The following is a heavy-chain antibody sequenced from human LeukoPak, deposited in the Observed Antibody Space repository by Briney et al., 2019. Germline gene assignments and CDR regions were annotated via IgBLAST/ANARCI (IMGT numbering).Heavy chain of an antibody. CDR3: ARDPIAARSIDY. Sequence: ASVKVSCEASGYTFTSCYIHWVRQAPGQGLEWMGIINPSGGSTSYAQKFQGRVTMTRDTSTSTVYMELSSLRSEDTAVYYCARDPIAARSIDYWGQGTLVTVSS. CDR2: INPSGGST. D-gene: IGHD6-6*01. J-gene: IGHJ4*02. CDR1: GYTFTSCY. V-gene: IGHV1-46*01.